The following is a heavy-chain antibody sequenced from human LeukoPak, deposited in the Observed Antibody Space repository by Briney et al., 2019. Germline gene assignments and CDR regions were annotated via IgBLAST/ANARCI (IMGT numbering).Heavy chain of an antibody. CDR1: GGSFSRYY. Sequence: SDTLSLTCAVNGGSFSRYYWSWIRQPPGKGLEWIGEINHSGSTNYNPSLKSRVTISVDTSKNQFSLKLSSVTAADTAVYYCARGRGYCSGGSCYPDAFDIWGQGTMVTVSS. J-gene: IGHJ3*02. D-gene: IGHD2-15*01. CDR2: INHSGST. V-gene: IGHV4-34*01. CDR3: ARGRGYCSGGSCYPDAFDI.